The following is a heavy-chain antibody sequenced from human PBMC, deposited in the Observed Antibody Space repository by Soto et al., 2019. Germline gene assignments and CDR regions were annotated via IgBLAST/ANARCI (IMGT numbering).Heavy chain of an antibody. CDR3: ARKSLLLWFGALLEDV. CDR2: INHSGST. V-gene: IGHV4-34*01. CDR1: GGSFSGYY. Sequence: KTSETLSLTCAVYGGSFSGYYWSWIRQPPGKGLEWIGEINHSGSTNYNPSLKSRVTISVDTSKNQFSLKLSSVTAADTAVYYCARKSLLLWFGALLEDVWGQGTTVTVSS. J-gene: IGHJ6*02. D-gene: IGHD3-10*01.